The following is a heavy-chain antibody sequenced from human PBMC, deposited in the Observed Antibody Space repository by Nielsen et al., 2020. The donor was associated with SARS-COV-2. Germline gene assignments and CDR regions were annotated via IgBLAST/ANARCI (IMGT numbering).Heavy chain of an antibody. CDR2: ISSSSSYI. V-gene: IGHV3-21*01. CDR1: GFTFSSYS. CDR3: ARDNGPRVTRGIPFDY. Sequence: GGSLRLSCAASGFTFSSYSMNWVRQAPGKGLEWVSSISSSSSYIYYADSVKGRFTISRDNAKNSLYLQMNSLRAEDTAVYYCARDNGPRVTRGIPFDYWGQGTLVTVSS. D-gene: IGHD2-21*02. J-gene: IGHJ4*02.